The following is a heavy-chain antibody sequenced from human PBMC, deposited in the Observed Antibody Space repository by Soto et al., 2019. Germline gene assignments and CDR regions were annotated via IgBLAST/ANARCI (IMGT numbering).Heavy chain of an antibody. D-gene: IGHD1-7*01. Sequence: PGESLKISCKGSGYSFTSYGISWVRQMPGKGLEWMGRIDPSDSYTNYSPSFQGHVTISADKSISTAYLQWSSLKASDTAMYYCARHGQDQNWNLFYYGMDVWGQGTTVTVSS. CDR1: GYSFTSYG. J-gene: IGHJ6*02. V-gene: IGHV5-10-1*01. CDR3: ARHGQDQNWNLFYYGMDV. CDR2: IDPSDSYT.